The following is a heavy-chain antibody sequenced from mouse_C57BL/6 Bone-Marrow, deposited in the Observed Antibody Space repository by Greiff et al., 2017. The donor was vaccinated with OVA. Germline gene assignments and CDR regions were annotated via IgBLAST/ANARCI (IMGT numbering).Heavy chain of an antibody. J-gene: IGHJ1*03. Sequence: DVQLQESGAELVRPGASVKLSCTASGFNIKDDYMHWVKQRPEQGLEWIGWIDPENGDTEYASKLQGKANITADTSYNTASLQLSGLTSEDTAVYYCTTGLLRKARYFDVWGTGTPVTVSS. CDR3: TTGLLRKARYFDV. D-gene: IGHD1-1*01. CDR1: GFNIKDDY. V-gene: IGHV14-4*01. CDR2: IDPENGDT.